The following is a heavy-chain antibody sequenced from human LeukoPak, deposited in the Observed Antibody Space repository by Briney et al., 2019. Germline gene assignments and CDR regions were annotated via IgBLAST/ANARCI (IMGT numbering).Heavy chain of an antibody. CDR1: GFTFDDNA. V-gene: IGHV3-9*01. D-gene: IGHD1-26*01. CDR2: ISWNSGSI. J-gene: IGHJ4*02. Sequence: SGGSLRLSCAASGFTFDDNAMHWVRHAPGKGLEWVIGISWNSGSIGYADAVRGRFTVSRDNAKNSLHLQMNSLKPEDTAFYYCAKARDLLGHYLDYWGQGTQVTVSS. CDR3: AKARDLLGHYLDY.